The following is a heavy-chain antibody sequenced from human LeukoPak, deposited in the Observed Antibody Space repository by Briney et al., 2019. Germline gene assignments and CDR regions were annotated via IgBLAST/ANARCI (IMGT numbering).Heavy chain of an antibody. V-gene: IGHV1-2*02. D-gene: IGHD3-10*01. CDR3: AFYGSGSYLRKTGDY. CDR1: GYTFTGYY. Sequence: WASVKVSCKASGYTFTGYYMHWVRQAPGQGLEWMGWINPNSGGTNYAQKFQGRVTMTRDTSISTAYMELSRLRSDDTAVYYCAFYGSGSYLRKTGDYWGQGTLVTVSS. CDR2: INPNSGGT. J-gene: IGHJ4*02.